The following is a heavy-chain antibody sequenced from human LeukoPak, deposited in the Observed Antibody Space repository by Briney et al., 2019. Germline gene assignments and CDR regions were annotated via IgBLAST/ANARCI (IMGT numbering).Heavy chain of an antibody. CDR1: GGSISSGSYY. D-gene: IGHD7-27*01. CDR2: IYVGGSP. CDR3: VRDEDYWGSPH. J-gene: IGHJ4*02. V-gene: IGHV4-61*02. Sequence: SETLSLTCTVSGGSISSGSYYWTWIRQPAGRGLEWIGRIYVGGSPNYNPSLEGRLTISIDMSKNQFSLRLNSVTAADTATYFCVRDEDYWGSPHWGQGILVSVSS.